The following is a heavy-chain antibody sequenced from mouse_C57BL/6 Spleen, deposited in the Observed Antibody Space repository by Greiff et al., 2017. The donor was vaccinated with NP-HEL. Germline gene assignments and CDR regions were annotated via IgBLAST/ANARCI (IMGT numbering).Heavy chain of an antibody. V-gene: IGHV5-17*01. Sequence: EVMLVESGGGLVKPGGSLKLSCAASGFTLSDYGMHWVRQAPEKGLEWVAYISSGSSTIYYADTVKGRFTISRDNAKNTLFLQMTSLRSEDTAMYYCARGSNYGYYAMDYWGQGTSVTVSS. D-gene: IGHD2-5*01. J-gene: IGHJ4*01. CDR1: GFTLSDYG. CDR2: ISSGSSTI. CDR3: ARGSNYGYYAMDY.